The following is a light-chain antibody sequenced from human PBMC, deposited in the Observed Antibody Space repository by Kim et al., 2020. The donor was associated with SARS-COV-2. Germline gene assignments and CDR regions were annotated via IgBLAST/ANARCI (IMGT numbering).Light chain of an antibody. CDR1: QSISTW. CDR3: QQYNSFPYT. V-gene: IGKV1-5*03. Sequence: SASVGDRVNITCRASQSISTWLAWYQQEPGKAPKLLIYKAYNLESGVPSRFSGSGSGTEFTLTISSLQPDDFATYYCQQYNSFPYTFGQGTKLEI. CDR2: KAY. J-gene: IGKJ2*01.